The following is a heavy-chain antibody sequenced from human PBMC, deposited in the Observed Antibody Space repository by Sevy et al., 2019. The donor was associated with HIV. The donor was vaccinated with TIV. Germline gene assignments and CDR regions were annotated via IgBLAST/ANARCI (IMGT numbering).Heavy chain of an antibody. V-gene: IGHV4-39*01. D-gene: IGHD3-16*01. Sequence: SETLSLTCTVSGGSISSSSYYWGWIRQPPGKGLEWIGSIYYSGSTYYNPSLKSPVTISVDTSKNQFSLKLSSVTAADTAVYYCARLGANWFDPWGQGTLVTVSS. CDR3: ARLGANWFDP. CDR1: GGSISSSSYY. J-gene: IGHJ5*02. CDR2: IYYSGST.